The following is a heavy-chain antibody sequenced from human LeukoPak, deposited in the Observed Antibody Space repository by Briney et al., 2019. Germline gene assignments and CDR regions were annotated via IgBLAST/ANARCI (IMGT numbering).Heavy chain of an antibody. D-gene: IGHD2-2*02. CDR3: ARGGILSSKSCYNV. V-gene: IGHV4-30-2*01. J-gene: IGHJ6*04. CDR2: ISHTGTT. Sequence: PSETLSLTCTVSSRSISSGGFYWSWIRQPPGKDLEWIGYISHTGTTYYNPSLKSRVTISVDTSKNQFSLKLSSMTAADTAVYYCARGGILSSKSCYNVWGKGTTVTVSS. CDR1: SRSISSGGFY.